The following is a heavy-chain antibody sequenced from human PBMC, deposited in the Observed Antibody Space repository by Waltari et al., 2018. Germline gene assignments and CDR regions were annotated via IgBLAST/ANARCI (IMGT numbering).Heavy chain of an antibody. D-gene: IGHD3-10*01. Sequence: QVQLVQSGAEVKKPGASVKVSCKASGYTFTSYGISWVRQAPGQGLEWMGWISAYDVNRNYEQKLEGRDSMSKYTTTSTAYMQRRSLSSDETALYCWAREVGGPRSPFDYWGQGTLVTVSS. V-gene: IGHV1-18*01. CDR2: ISAYDVNR. CDR3: AREVGGPRSPFDY. J-gene: IGHJ4*02. CDR1: GYTFTSYG.